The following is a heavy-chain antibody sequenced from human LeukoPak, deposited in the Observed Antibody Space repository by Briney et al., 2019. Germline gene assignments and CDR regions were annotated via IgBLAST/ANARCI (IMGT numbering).Heavy chain of an antibody. V-gene: IGHV3-7*01. D-gene: IGHD2-2*01. CDR3: ARDSPHCTSSDCYLDY. Sequence: DSLKGRFTISRDNAKNSLFLQLSSLRVEDTAVYYCARDSPHCTSSDCYLDYWGQGTLVTVSS. J-gene: IGHJ4*02.